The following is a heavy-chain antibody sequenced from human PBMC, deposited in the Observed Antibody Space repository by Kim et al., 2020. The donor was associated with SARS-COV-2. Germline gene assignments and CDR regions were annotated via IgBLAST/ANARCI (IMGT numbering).Heavy chain of an antibody. V-gene: IGHV4-59*08. J-gene: IGHJ4*02. D-gene: IGHD6-13*01. CDR3: ARQRQQLVRYYFDY. Sequence: NPSLKSRVTIAVDTSKNQLSLKLSSVTAADTAVYYCARQRQQLVRYYFDYWGQGTLVTVSS.